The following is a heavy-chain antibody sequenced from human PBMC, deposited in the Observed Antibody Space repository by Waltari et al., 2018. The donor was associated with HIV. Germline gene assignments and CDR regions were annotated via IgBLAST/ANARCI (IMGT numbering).Heavy chain of an antibody. D-gene: IGHD2-21*01. CDR2: IYYSGST. V-gene: IGHV4-39*01. CDR1: GGSISSGSYY. CDR3: ASTGLNRNWFDP. J-gene: IGHJ5*02. Sequence: QLQLQESGPGLVKPSETLSLTCTVSGGSISSGSYYWGWIRQPPGKGLEWMGSIYYSGSTYYNPSLKSRVTISVDTSKNQFSLKLSSVTAADTAVYYCASTGLNRNWFDPWGQGTLVTVSS.